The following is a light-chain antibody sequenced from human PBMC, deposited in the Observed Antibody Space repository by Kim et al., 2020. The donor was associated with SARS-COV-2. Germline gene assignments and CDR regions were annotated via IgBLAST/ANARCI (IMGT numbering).Light chain of an antibody. J-gene: IGLJ3*02. CDR3: QVWDSSSDHRV. V-gene: IGLV3-21*04. CDR1: NIGSKS. Sequence: PGKTARTTCGGNNIGSKSVHWYKQKPGQAPVLVIYYDSDRPSGIPERFSGSNSGNTATLTISRVETGDEADYYCQVWDSSSDHRVFGGGTQLTVL. CDR2: YDS.